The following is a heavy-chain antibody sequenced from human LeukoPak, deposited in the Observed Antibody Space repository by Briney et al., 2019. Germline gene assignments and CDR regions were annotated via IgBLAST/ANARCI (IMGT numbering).Heavy chain of an antibody. CDR3: ARDRRDGYNPYDAFDI. Sequence: ASVKVSCKASGGTFSSYAISWVRQAPGQGLEWMGGISPIFGTANYAQKFQGRVTITADESTSTAYMELSSLRSEDTAVYYCARDRRDGYNPYDAFDIWGQGTMVTVSS. CDR2: ISPIFGTA. D-gene: IGHD5-24*01. V-gene: IGHV1-69*01. CDR1: GGTFSSYA. J-gene: IGHJ3*02.